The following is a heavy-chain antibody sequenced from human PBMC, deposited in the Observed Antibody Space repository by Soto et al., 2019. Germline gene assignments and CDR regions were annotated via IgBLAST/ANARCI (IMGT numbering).Heavy chain of an antibody. CDR2: INAGNGNT. V-gene: IGHV1-3*01. CDR1: GYTFTSYA. Sequence: ASVKVSCKASGYTFTSYAMHWVRQAPGPRLEWMGWINAGNGNTKYSQKFQGRVTITRDTSASTAYMELSSLRSEDTAVYYCARGLGLYYFDYWGQGTLVTVSS. D-gene: IGHD1-26*01. J-gene: IGHJ4*02. CDR3: ARGLGLYYFDY.